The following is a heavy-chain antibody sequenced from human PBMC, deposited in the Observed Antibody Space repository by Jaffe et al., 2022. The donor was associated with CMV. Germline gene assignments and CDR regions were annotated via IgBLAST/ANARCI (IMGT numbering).Heavy chain of an antibody. J-gene: IGHJ6*03. CDR3: TTDAYLYSNYGTYYYYYMDV. CDR2: IKSKTDGGTT. Sequence: EVQLVESGGGLVKPGGSLRLSCAASGFTFSNAWMSWVRQAPGKGLEWVGRIKSKTDGGTTDYAAPVKGRFTISRDDSKNTLYLQMNSLKTEDTAVYYCTTDAYLYSNYGTYYYYYMDVWGKGTTVTVSS. V-gene: IGHV3-15*01. D-gene: IGHD4-4*01. CDR1: GFTFSNAW.